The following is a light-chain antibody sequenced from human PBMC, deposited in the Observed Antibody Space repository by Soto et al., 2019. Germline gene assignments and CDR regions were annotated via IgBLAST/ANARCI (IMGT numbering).Light chain of an antibody. CDR2: DAS. CDR3: QQRSNWPPVFT. Sequence: EIVLTQSPATLSLSPGERATLSCRASQSVKNYLAWYQQKPGQPPRLLIFDASNRATGIPDRFSGSGSGTDFTLTIRSLEPEDFAVYYCQQRSNWPPVFTFGPGTKVEIK. V-gene: IGKV3-11*01. CDR1: QSVKNY. J-gene: IGKJ3*01.